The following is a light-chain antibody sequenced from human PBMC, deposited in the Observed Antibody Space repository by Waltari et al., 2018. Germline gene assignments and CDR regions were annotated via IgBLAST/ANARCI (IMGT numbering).Light chain of an antibody. V-gene: IGLV3-10*01. CDR2: EDS. Sequence: SYELTQPPSVSVSPGQTASITCSGHAVSTKYAYWYHQKSGQAPVLVIFEDSKRPSGIPERISGSSSGTMATLTLSGAQLEDEGDYYCLSPDSSGTYVVFGGGTKLTVL. CDR3: LSPDSSGTYVV. CDR1: AVSTKY. J-gene: IGLJ2*01.